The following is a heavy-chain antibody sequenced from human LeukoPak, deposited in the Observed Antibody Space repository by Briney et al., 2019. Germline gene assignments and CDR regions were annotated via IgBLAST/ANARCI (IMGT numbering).Heavy chain of an antibody. CDR3: ARVVVGVTNRFDP. Sequence: GGSLRLSCTASGFTDYMTWVRQAPGKGLEWVSVIYSGGSTYYADSVKGRFSVSRDNSKNTLYLQTNSLRAEDTAVYFCARVVVGVTNRFDPWGQGTLVIVSS. V-gene: IGHV3-53*01. D-gene: IGHD2-15*01. J-gene: IGHJ5*02. CDR1: GFTDY. CDR2: IYSGGST.